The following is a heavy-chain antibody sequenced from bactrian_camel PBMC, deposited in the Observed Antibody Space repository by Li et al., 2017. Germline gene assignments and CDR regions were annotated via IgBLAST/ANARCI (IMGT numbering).Heavy chain of an antibody. CDR2: IYTGSGNT. V-gene: IGHV3S63*01. CDR3: AADVASRCFRRGLTTEDFGY. D-gene: IGHD1*01. J-gene: IGHJ6*01. Sequence: QLVESGGGSVQAGQSLRLSCRASRTYEVCMAWFRQAPGKEREGVARIYTGSGNTYYADSVKGRFTISQDNAKNTVYLQMNSLKPEDTAMYYCAADVASRCFRRGLTTEDFGYWGQGTQVTVS. CDR1: RTYEVC.